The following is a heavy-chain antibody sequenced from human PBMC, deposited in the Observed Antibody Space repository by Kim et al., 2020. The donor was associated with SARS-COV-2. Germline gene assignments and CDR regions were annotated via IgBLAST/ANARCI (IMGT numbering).Heavy chain of an antibody. CDR1: GFTFDDYA. J-gene: IGHJ4*02. D-gene: IGHD6-19*01. Sequence: GGSLRLSCAASGFTFDDYAMHWVRQAPGKGLEWVSGISWNSGSIGYADSVKGRFTISRDNAKNSLYLQMNSLRAEDTALYYCAKAQSGWYWFDYWGQGTLVTVSA. CDR2: ISWNSGSI. CDR3: AKAQSGWYWFDY. V-gene: IGHV3-9*01.